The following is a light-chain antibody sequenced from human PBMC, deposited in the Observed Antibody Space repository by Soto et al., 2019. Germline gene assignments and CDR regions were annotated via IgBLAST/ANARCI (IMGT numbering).Light chain of an antibody. CDR2: EGS. J-gene: IGLJ1*01. CDR1: MRDVGAYNL. V-gene: IGLV2-23*01. CDR3: SSYAGSRTYV. Sequence: QSVLTQPASVSGSPGQSITISCAGTMRDVGAYNLVSWYQQHPGKAPKLMIYEGSKRPSGVSNRFSGSRSGNTASLTISGLLAEDEADYYCSSYAGSRTYVFGTGTKLTVL.